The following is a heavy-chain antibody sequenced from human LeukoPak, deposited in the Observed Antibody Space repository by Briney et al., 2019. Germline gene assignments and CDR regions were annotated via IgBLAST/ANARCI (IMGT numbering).Heavy chain of an antibody. J-gene: IGHJ4*02. CDR2: ISYDGSNK. D-gene: IGHD6-19*01. Sequence: PGRSLRLSCAASGFTFSSYAMHWVRQAPGKGLEWVAVISYDGSNKYYADSVKGRFTISRDNSKNTLYLQMNSLRAEYTAVYYCARETVAGTGFDYWGQGTLVTVSS. CDR3: ARETVAGTGFDY. CDR1: GFTFSSYA. V-gene: IGHV3-30-3*01.